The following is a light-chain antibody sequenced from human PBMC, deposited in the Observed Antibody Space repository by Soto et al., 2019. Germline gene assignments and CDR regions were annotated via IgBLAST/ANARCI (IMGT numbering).Light chain of an antibody. J-gene: IGLJ3*02. Sequence: AVVTQPPSVSGAPGQRVTISCTGSSSNIGAGYDVHWYQQLPGTAPKLLIYGNSNRPSGVPDRFSCSKSGTSASLAISGLQAEDETDYYCQSYDSSLSGSVFGGGTNLTVL. CDR2: GNS. CDR3: QSYDSSLSGSV. CDR1: SSNIGAGYD. V-gene: IGLV1-40*01.